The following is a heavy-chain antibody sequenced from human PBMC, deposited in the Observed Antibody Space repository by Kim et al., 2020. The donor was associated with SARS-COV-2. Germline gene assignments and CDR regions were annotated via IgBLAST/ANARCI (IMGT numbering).Heavy chain of an antibody. J-gene: IGHJ4*02. D-gene: IGHD6-13*01. CDR3: TRRRVSSSWRDY. CDR1: GDSISSSSYN. CDR2: IHYTGST. Sequence: SETLSLTCTVSGDSISSSSYNWGWVRQPPGKVLEWLGTIHYTGSTYYNPSLKSRVTISVDTSKSQFSLKLSPVTAAATAVYYCTRRRVSSSWRDYWGQGT. V-gene: IGHV4-39*01.